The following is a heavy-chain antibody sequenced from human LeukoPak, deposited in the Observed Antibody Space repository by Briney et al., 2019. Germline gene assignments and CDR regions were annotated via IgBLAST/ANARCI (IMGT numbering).Heavy chain of an antibody. D-gene: IGHD1-1*01. CDR1: GGSISSYY. CDR2: IYYSGST. J-gene: IGHJ6*03. V-gene: IGHV4-59*01. Sequence: PSETLSLTCTVSGGSISSYYWSWIRQPPGKGLEWIGYIYYSGSTNYNPSLKSRVTISVDTSKNQFSLKLSSVTAADTAVYYCARMVQLERRDYYYYMDVWGKGTTVTISS. CDR3: ARMVQLERRDYYYYMDV.